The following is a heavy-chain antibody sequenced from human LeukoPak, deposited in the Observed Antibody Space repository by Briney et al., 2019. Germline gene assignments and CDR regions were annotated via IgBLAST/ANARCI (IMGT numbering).Heavy chain of an antibody. D-gene: IGHD3-9*01. CDR1: GYSFTSYW. CDR3: ARHPTYYDILTGYYNPVYFDH. J-gene: IGHJ4*02. Sequence: GESLRISCKGSGYSFTSYWISWVRQMPGKGLEWMGRIDPSDSYTNYSPSFQGHVTISADKSISTAYLQWSSLKASDTAMYYCARHPTYYDILTGYYNPVYFDHWGQGTLVTVSS. CDR2: IDPSDSYT. V-gene: IGHV5-10-1*01.